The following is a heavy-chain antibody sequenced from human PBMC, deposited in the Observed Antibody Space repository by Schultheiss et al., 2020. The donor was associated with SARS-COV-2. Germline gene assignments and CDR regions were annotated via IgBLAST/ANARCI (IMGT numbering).Heavy chain of an antibody. V-gene: IGHV3-7*01. Sequence: GGSLRLSCAASGFTFSAYAMHWVRQDPGKGLEWVANIQRDGSETHYVDSVKGRFTISRDNAKNSLYLQMNSLRAEDTAVYYCATLGGGLTAANYYSDHWGQGTLVTVSS. J-gene: IGHJ4*02. D-gene: IGHD2-21*02. CDR1: GFTFSAYA. CDR3: ATLGGGLTAANYYSDH. CDR2: IQRDGSET.